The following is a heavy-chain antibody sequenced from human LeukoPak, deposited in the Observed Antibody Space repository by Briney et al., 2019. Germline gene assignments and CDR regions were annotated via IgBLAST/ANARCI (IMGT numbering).Heavy chain of an antibody. J-gene: IGHJ4*02. V-gene: IGHV3-33*01. Sequence: GRSLRLSCAASGFTFSSYGMHWVRQAPGKGLEWVAVIWYDGSNKYYVDSVKGRFTISRGNSKNTLYLQMNSLRAEDTAMYYCARGNYYGSGSFDYWGQGTLVTVSS. CDR3: ARGNYYGSGSFDY. CDR1: GFTFSSYG. CDR2: IWYDGSNK. D-gene: IGHD3-10*01.